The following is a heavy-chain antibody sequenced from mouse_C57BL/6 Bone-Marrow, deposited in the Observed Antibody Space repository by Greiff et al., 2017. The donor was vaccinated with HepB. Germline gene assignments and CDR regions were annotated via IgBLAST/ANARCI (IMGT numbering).Heavy chain of an antibody. CDR2: IDPSDSYT. J-gene: IGHJ3*01. Sequence: QVQLQQPGAELVMPGASVKLSCKASGYTFTSYWMHWVKQRPGQGLEWIGEIDPSDSYTNYNQKFKGKSTLTVDKSSSTAYMQLSSLTSEDSAVYYWARGGISFAYWGQGTLVTVSA. CDR3: ARGGISFAY. CDR1: GYTFTSYW. V-gene: IGHV1-69*01.